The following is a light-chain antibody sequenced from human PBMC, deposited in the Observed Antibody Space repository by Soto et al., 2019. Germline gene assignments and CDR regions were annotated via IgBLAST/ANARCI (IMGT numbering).Light chain of an antibody. CDR1: SSDVGGYKY. Sequence: QSVLTQPASVSGSPEQSITISCTGTSSDVGGYKYVSWYQQHPGKAPKLMIYDIRNRPSGVSNRFSGSKSGNTASLTISGLQAEDEADYYCSSYTSSSTRVFGTGTKLTVL. CDR3: SSYTSSSTRV. J-gene: IGLJ1*01. CDR2: DIR. V-gene: IGLV2-14*03.